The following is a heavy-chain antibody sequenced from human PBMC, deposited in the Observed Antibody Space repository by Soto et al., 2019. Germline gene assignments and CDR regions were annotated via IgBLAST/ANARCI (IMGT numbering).Heavy chain of an antibody. CDR3: ARDHPIDSSGIDAFDI. D-gene: IGHD3-22*01. J-gene: IGHJ3*02. Sequence: VQLVESGGGVVQPGRSLRLSCAASGFTFSSYAMHWVRQAPGKGLEWVAVISYDGSNKYYADSVKGRFTISRDNSQNTLYLQKNSLRAEDTAVYYCARDHPIDSSGIDAFDIWGQGTMVTVSS. V-gene: IGHV3-30-3*01. CDR1: GFTFSSYA. CDR2: ISYDGSNK.